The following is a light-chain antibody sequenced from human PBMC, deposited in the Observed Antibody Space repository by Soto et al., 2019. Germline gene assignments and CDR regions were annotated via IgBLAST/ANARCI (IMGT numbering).Light chain of an antibody. CDR1: QTVRNNY. J-gene: IGKJ1*01. V-gene: IGKV3D-20*02. Sequence: EFVLKKSPGTLSLSPGERATLSCRASQTVRNNYLAWYQQKPGQAPRLLIYYASSRATGIPDRFSGGGSGTDFTLTISRLEPEDFAVYYCQQRSDWPPVFGQGTKVDI. CDR3: QQRSDWPPV. CDR2: YAS.